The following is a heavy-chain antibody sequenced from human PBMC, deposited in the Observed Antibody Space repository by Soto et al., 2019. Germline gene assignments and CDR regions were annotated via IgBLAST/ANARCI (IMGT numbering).Heavy chain of an antibody. CDR1: GFTFSYYY. V-gene: IGHV3-11*06. CDR2: SSNSGTFS. J-gene: IGHJ4*02. CDR3: ARSGDNYNRLDY. D-gene: IGHD1-1*01. Sequence: PGGSLRLSCEGSGFTFSYYYISWIGQAPGKGLEWISYSSNSGTFSRYADSVKGRFSISRDNTKNLLYLQMNSLRAEDTAVYYCARSGDNYNRLDYWGQGTPVTVSS.